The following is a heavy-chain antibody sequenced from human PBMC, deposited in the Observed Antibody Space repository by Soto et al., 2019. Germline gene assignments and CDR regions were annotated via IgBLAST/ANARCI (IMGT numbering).Heavy chain of an antibody. CDR3: ARRYGGNFDY. V-gene: IGHV4-59*01. CDR1: GGSISSYY. D-gene: IGHD1-26*01. J-gene: IGHJ4*02. Sequence: ETLSLTCTVSGGSISSYYWSWIRQPTGKGLEWIGYIYYSGSTNYNPSLKSRVTISVDTSKNQFSLKLTSVTAADTAVYYCARRYGGNFDYWGQGTLVTVSS. CDR2: IYYSGST.